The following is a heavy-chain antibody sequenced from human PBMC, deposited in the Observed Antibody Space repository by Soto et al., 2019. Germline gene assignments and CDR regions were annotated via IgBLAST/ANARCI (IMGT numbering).Heavy chain of an antibody. CDR1: GYTFTSYG. CDR3: AREVVVVVAATEVNWFDP. Sequence: QVQLVRSGAEVKKPGASVKVSCKASGYTFTSYGISWVRQAPGQGLEWMGWISAYNGNTNYAQKLQGRVTMTTDTSTSTAYMELRSLRSDDTAVYYCAREVVVVVAATEVNWFDPWGQGTLVTVSS. J-gene: IGHJ5*02. CDR2: ISAYNGNT. D-gene: IGHD2-15*01. V-gene: IGHV1-18*01.